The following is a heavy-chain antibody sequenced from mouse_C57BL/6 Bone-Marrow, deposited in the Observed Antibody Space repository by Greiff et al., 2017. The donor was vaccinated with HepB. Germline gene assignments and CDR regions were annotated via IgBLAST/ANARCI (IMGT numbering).Heavy chain of an antibody. J-gene: IGHJ2*01. D-gene: IGHD4-1*01. V-gene: IGHV3-6*01. CDR3: ARDLGDY. Sequence: EVKLMESGPGLVKPSQSLSLTCSVTGYSITSGYYWNWIRQFPGNKLEWMGYISYDGSNNYNPSLKTRISITRDTSKNQFFLKLNSVTTEDTATYYCARDLGDYWGQGTTLTVSS. CDR1: GYSITSGYY. CDR2: ISYDGSN.